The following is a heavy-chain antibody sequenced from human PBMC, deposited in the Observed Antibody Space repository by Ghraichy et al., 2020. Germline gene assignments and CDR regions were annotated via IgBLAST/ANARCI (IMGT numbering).Heavy chain of an antibody. CDR3: ATSPSVGY. Sequence: GSLRLFCAASGFTVSSNYMTWVRQAPGKGLECVSVIFSGGATSYADSVKGRFTISRDGSKNTLYLQMNSLRPEDTGVYYCATSPSVGYWGQGTLLTVSS. CDR1: GFTVSSNY. V-gene: IGHV3-66*01. CDR2: IFSGGAT. D-gene: IGHD4-23*01. J-gene: IGHJ4*02.